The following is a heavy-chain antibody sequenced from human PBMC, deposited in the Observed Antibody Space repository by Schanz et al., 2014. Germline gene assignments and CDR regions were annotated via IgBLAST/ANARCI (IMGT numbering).Heavy chain of an antibody. CDR1: GFTFSSYT. Sequence: EVQLLESGGGLVRPGGSLRLSCAASGFTFSSYTMNWVRQAPGKGLEWVSGITGNGGDTYYADSVKGRFTISRDNSKDTLYMQMNSLRAEDTAVYYCAKDSGYAHLDYWGQGTLVTVSS. J-gene: IGHJ4*02. D-gene: IGHD5-12*01. V-gene: IGHV3-23*01. CDR2: ITGNGGDT. CDR3: AKDSGYAHLDY.